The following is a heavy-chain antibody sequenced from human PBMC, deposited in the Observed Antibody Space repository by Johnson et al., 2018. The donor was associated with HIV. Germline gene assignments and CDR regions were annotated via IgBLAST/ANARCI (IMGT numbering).Heavy chain of an antibody. CDR2: ISWNSGSI. CDR1: GFTFDDYA. CDR3: AKDSSFEYSNPHPRIAFDI. J-gene: IGHJ3*02. Sequence: VQLVESGGGLVQPGRSLRLSCAASGFTFDDYAMHWVRQAPGKGLEWVSGISWNSGSIGYADSVKGRFTISRDNAKNSLYLQMNSLRAEDTALYYCAKDSSFEYSNPHPRIAFDIWGQGTMVTVSS. D-gene: IGHD6-13*01. V-gene: IGHV3-9*01.